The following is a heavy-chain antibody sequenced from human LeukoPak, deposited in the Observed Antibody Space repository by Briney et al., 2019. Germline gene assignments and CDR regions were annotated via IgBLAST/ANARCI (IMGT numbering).Heavy chain of an antibody. CDR3: AKVGSSSWYLDH. CDR1: GFTFSSYW. J-gene: IGHJ4*02. CDR2: IKQDGSEK. V-gene: IGHV3-7*01. D-gene: IGHD6-13*01. Sequence: GGSLRLSCAASGFTFSSYWMSWVRQAPGKGLEWVANIKQDGSEKFYVDSVRGRFTISRDNAKNSLYLQMNSLRAEDTAVYYCAKVGSSSWYLDHWGQGTLVTVSS.